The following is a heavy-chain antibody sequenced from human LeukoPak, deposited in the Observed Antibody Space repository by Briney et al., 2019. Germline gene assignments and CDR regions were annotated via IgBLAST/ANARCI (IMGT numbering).Heavy chain of an antibody. V-gene: IGHV1-46*01. CDR1: RYTFTSYY. J-gene: IGHJ6*02. CDR2: INPSGGST. D-gene: IGHD2-2*01. CDR3: ARSFGRPDYYYYGMDV. Sequence: GASVKVSCKASRYTFTSYYMHWVRQAPGQGLEWMGIINPSGGSTSYAQKFQGRVTMTRDTSTSTVYMELSSLRSEDTAVYYCARSFGRPDYYYYGMDVWGQGTTVTVSS.